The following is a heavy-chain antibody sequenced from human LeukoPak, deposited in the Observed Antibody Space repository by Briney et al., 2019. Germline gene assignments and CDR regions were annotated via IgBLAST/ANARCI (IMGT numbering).Heavy chain of an antibody. CDR2: INHSGST. Sequence: SETLSLTCAVYGGSFSGYYWSWIRQPPGKGLEWIGEINHSGSTNYNPSLKSRVTISVDTSKNQFSLKPSSVTAADTAVYYCARQAAVAGSASAPTPIHY. CDR3: ARQAAVAGSASAPTPIHY. J-gene: IGHJ6*03. V-gene: IGHV4-34*01. D-gene: IGHD6-19*01. CDR1: GGSFSGYY.